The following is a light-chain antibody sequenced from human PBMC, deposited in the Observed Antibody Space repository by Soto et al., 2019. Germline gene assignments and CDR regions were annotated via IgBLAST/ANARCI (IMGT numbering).Light chain of an antibody. V-gene: IGLV2-14*01. Sequence: QSFLTQPASVSGSPGQSITISCTGTSSDVCGYNYLSWYQQHPDKAPKLMIYEVSNRPSGFTDRFSGSKSVTSASLAISGLRSEDEADYYCAACDDSLSXLYVVGTGTKVXV. CDR2: EVS. CDR1: SSDVCGYNY. J-gene: IGLJ1*01. CDR3: AACDDSLSXLYV.